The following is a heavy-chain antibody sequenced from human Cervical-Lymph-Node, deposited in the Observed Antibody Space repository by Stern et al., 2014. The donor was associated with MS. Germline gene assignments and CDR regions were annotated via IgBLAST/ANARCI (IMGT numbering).Heavy chain of an antibody. D-gene: IGHD1-1*01. Sequence: QLVQSGAEVKNPGASVKVSCKASGYTFTDYYMQWMRQAPGQGLEWMGWINPNNGGTNSAQKFQGGVTMNSDTSTSTAYMEWSRLRSDDTAIYYCARASTTANNYYDGVDVWGQGTTVTVTS. V-gene: IGHV1-2*02. J-gene: IGHJ6*02. CDR2: INPNNGGT. CDR3: ARASTTANNYYDGVDV. CDR1: GYTFTDYY.